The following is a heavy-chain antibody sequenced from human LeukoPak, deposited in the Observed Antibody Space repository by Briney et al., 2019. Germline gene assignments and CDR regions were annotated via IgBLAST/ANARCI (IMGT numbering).Heavy chain of an antibody. CDR2: INSDGSST. D-gene: IGHD1-26*01. V-gene: IGHV3-74*01. CDR3: AKDVGKWESLHFFDY. Sequence: GGSLRLSCAASGFTFSSYWMHWVRQAPGKGLVWVSRINSDGSSTSYADSVKGRFTISRDNAKNTLYLQMNSLRGDDTAVYYCAKDVGKWESLHFFDYWGQGTLVTVSS. CDR1: GFTFSSYW. J-gene: IGHJ4*02.